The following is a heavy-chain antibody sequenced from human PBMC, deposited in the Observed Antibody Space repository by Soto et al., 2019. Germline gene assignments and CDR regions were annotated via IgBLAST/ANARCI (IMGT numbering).Heavy chain of an antibody. D-gene: IGHD3-3*01. CDR2: VYHTGRT. J-gene: IGHJ4*02. CDR3: ARDFAYFDS. Sequence: SETLSLTCSVSGGSFKSGSYSWSWIRQPPGKGLEWIGYVYHTGRTSYNPSLKSRVSISMDTSKNQFSLNLDSVTAADTVVYFCARDFAYFDSWGQGTLVTVSS. CDR1: GGSFKSGSYS. V-gene: IGHV4-61*01.